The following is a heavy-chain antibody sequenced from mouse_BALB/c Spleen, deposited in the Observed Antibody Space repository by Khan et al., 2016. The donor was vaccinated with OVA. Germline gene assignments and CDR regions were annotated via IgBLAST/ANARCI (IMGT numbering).Heavy chain of an antibody. Sequence: QVQLKQSGAELAKPGASVKMSCKASGYTFISYWMHWVKQRPGQGLEWIGYITPSTGYTEYNQKFKDKATLTSDKSSSTAYMQLSSLTSEDSAVYYCASAIFDGYPPFAYWGQGTLVTVSA. D-gene: IGHD2-3*01. CDR2: ITPSTGYT. V-gene: IGHV1-7*01. J-gene: IGHJ3*01. CDR3: ASAIFDGYPPFAY. CDR1: GYTFISYW.